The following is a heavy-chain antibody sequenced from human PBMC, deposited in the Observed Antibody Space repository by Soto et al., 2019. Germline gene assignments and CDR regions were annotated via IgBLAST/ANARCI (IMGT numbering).Heavy chain of an antibody. D-gene: IGHD6-6*01. V-gene: IGHV3-49*03. J-gene: IGHJ4*02. CDR3: TRGGPNRFIAARGDY. CDR2: IRSKAYGGTT. CDR1: GFTFGDYA. Sequence: GGSLRLSCTASGFTFGDYAMSWFRQAPGKGLEWVGFIRSKAYGGTTEYAASVKGRFTISRDDSKSIAYLQMNSLKTEDTAVYYCTRGGPNRFIAARGDYWDQGTLVTVSS.